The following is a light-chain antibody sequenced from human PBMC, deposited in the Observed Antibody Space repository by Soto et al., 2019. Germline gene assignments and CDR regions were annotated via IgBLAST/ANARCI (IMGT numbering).Light chain of an antibody. CDR2: EVS. J-gene: IGLJ1*01. Sequence: QSALTQPASVSGSPGQSITISCTGISSDVATYNLVSWYQQRPGKGPKLIIYEVSKRPSGVSNRFSGSKSGNTASLTISGLQAEDEADYCCCSFVAGTPFYVFAIGTKLTVL. CDR1: SSDVATYNL. CDR3: CSFVAGTPFYV. V-gene: IGLV2-23*02.